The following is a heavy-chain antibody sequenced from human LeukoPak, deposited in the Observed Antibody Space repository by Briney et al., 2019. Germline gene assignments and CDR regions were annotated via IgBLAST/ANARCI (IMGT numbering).Heavy chain of an antibody. CDR2: IYYSGST. J-gene: IGHJ5*02. CDR3: ARASRTVPPTTAGWFDP. Sequence: SETLSLTCTVSGSSISSGGYYWSWIRQHPGKGLEWIGYIYYSGSTYYSPSLKSRVTISVDTSKNQFSLKLSSVTAADTAVYYCARASRTVPPTTAGWFDPWGQGTLVTVSS. V-gene: IGHV4-31*03. CDR1: GSSISSGGYY. D-gene: IGHD1/OR15-1a*01.